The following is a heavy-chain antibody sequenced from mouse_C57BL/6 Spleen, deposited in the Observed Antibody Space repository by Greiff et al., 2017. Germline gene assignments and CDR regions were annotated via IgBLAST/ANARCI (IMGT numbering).Heavy chain of an antibody. CDR3: AIPYYGSSYGYFDV. CDR1: GFTFSDYG. CDR2: ISSGSSTI. Sequence: EVQRVESGGGLVKPGGSLKLSCAASGFTFSDYGMHWVRQAPEKGLEWVAYISSGSSTIYYADTVKGRFTISRDNAKNTLFLQMTSLRSEDTAMYYCAIPYYGSSYGYFDVWGTGTTVTVSS. J-gene: IGHJ1*03. V-gene: IGHV5-17*01. D-gene: IGHD1-1*01.